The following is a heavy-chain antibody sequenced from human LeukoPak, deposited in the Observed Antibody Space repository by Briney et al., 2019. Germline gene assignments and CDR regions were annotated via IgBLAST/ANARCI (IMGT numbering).Heavy chain of an antibody. D-gene: IGHD6-13*01. CDR2: INGDASST. CDR3: ARPQGEQQLAL. V-gene: IGHV3-74*01. CDR1: GFTFNTHW. J-gene: IGHJ4*02. Sequence: GEPLRLSCAGSGFTFNTHWMHWVRQAPGKGLVWVSRINGDASSTNYADSVKGRFTISRDNAKNTLYLQMNSLRVEDTAVYYCARPQGEQQLALWGQGTLVTVSS.